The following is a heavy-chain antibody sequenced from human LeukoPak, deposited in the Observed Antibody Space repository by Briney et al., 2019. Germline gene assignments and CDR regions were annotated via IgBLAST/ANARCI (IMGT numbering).Heavy chain of an antibody. CDR3: AKDAPLVQWLTNYYYYGMDV. CDR2: ISGSGGST. CDR1: GFTFSSYA. V-gene: IGHV3-23*01. J-gene: IGHJ6*02. D-gene: IGHD6-19*01. Sequence: GGSLRLSCAASGFTFSSYAMSWVRQAPGKGLEWVSAISGSGGSTYYADSVKGRFTISRDNSKNTLYLQMNSLRAEDTAVYYCAKDAPLVQWLTNYYYYGMDVWGQGTTVTVSS.